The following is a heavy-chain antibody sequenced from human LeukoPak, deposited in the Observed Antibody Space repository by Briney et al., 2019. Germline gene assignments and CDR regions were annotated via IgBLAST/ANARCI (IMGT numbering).Heavy chain of an antibody. Sequence: SETLSLTCSVSGGSISSYYWSWIRQPPGKGLEWIGYIRYGGSTSYNPSLESRVTISVDTAHNQFSLKMNSVTAADTAVYFCARGPPAIDYWGQGTLVTVSS. CDR2: IRYGGST. J-gene: IGHJ4*02. V-gene: IGHV4-59*01. D-gene: IGHD2-15*01. CDR1: GGSISSYY. CDR3: ARGPPAIDY.